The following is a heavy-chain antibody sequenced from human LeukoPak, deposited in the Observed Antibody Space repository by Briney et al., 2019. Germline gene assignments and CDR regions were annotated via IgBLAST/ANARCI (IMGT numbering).Heavy chain of an antibody. CDR3: ARLDSAGYSSGWYGMDV. CDR1: GYSFTSYW. V-gene: IGHV5-51*01. D-gene: IGHD6-19*01. Sequence: GESLKISCKGSGYSFTSYWIAWVRQMPGKGLEWMGIIYCGDSETRYSPSFQGQVTISADKSVSTAYLQWSSLKASDTAMYYCARLDSAGYSSGWYGMDVWGQGTTVTVSS. CDR2: IYCGDSET. J-gene: IGHJ6*02.